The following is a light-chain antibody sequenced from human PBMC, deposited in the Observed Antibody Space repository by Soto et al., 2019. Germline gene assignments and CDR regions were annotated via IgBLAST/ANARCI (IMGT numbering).Light chain of an antibody. CDR1: QSVSSSY. CDR3: QQYGSPA. Sequence: EIVLTQSPGTLSLSPGERATLSCRASQSVSSSYLAWYQQKPGQAPRLLIYGASSRATGIPDRVSGSGSGTDFTLTISRLEPEDFAVYYCQQYGSPAFGQGTKVEIK. V-gene: IGKV3-20*01. CDR2: GAS. J-gene: IGKJ1*01.